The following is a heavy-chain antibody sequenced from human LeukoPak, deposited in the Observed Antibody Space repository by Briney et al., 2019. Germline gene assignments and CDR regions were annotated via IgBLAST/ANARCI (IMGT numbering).Heavy chain of an antibody. D-gene: IGHD3-10*01. Sequence: GGSLRLSCASSGFTFYSYAMTWIRQAPGKGPEWVSAITGSSRRIDYADSVKGRFTISRDNSKNTLYLQMNNLTVEDTAVYYCATPYGAGSYKDAFDLWGPGTRVIVSS. CDR3: ATPYGAGSYKDAFDL. CDR1: GFTFYSYA. V-gene: IGHV3-23*01. J-gene: IGHJ3*01. CDR2: ITGSSRRI.